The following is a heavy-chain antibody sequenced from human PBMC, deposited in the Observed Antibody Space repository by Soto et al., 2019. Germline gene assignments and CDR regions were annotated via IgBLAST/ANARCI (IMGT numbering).Heavy chain of an antibody. CDR3: AKGSRAGCYWDSDY. CDR2: ISGSGVST. Sequence: GGALILSCAASGFTFSSYAMTWVLQAPGKGLEWVSGISGSGVSTYYADSVKGRFTISRDNSKNTLYLQMNSLRAEDTALYYCAKGSRAGCYWDSDYWGQGTLVTVSS. CDR1: GFTFSSYA. J-gene: IGHJ4*02. D-gene: IGHD2-21*02. V-gene: IGHV3-23*01.